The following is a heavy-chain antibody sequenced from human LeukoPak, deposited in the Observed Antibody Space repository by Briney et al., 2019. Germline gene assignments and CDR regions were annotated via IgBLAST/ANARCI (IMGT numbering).Heavy chain of an antibody. D-gene: IGHD3-22*01. CDR3: ARETSPYYDSSGYYYQNWFDP. CDR1: GGSISSGDYY. CDR2: IYYSGST. V-gene: IGHV4-30-4*01. Sequence: SETLSLTCTVSGGSISSGDYYWSWIRQPPGKGLEWIGYIYYSGSTYYNPSLKSRVTISVDTSKNQFSLKLSSVTAADTAVYYCARETSPYYDSSGYYYQNWFDPWGQGTLVIVSS. J-gene: IGHJ5*02.